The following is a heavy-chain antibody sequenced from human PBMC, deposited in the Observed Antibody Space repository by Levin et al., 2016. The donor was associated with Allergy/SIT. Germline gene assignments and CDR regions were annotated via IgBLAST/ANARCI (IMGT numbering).Heavy chain of an antibody. CDR3: AKDKGSRVAPTTFDY. V-gene: IGHV3-23*01. CDR2: ISGSGGST. J-gene: IGHJ4*02. D-gene: IGHD1-7*01. Sequence: WIRQPPGKGLEWVSAISGSGGSTYYADSVKGRFTISRDNSKNTLYLQMNSLRAEDTAVYYCAKDKGSRVAPTTFDYWGQGTLVTVSS.